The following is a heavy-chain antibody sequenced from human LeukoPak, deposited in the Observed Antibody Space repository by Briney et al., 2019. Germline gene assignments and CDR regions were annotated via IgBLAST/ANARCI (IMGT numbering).Heavy chain of an antibody. CDR3: ARDPSGYSSSSRSWYYGMDV. D-gene: IGHD6-6*01. CDR2: IIPIFGTA. CDR1: GGTFSSYA. J-gene: IGHJ6*02. V-gene: IGHV1-69*13. Sequence: SVKVSCKASGGTFSSYAISWVRQAPGQGLEWMGGIIPIFGTANYAQKFQGRVTITADESTSTAYMELSSLRSEDTAVYYCARDPSGYSSSSRSWYYGMDVWGQGTTVTVSS.